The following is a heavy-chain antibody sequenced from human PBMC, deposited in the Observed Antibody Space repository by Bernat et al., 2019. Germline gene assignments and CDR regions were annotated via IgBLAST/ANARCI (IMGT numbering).Heavy chain of an antibody. CDR3: ASLGGRQQLRPVGYFDL. CDR2: ISAHNGYT. J-gene: IGHJ2*01. Sequence: QVQLVQSGAEVRKPGASVKVSCKASGYTFTGFGISWVRLAPGQGLEWMGWISAHNGYTNYEQKLQGRVTMTTDTSTSTAYMELRSLRSDDTAVYYCASLGGRQQLRPVGYFDLWGRGTLVTVSS. D-gene: IGHD6-13*01. CDR1: GYTFTGFG. V-gene: IGHV1-18*01.